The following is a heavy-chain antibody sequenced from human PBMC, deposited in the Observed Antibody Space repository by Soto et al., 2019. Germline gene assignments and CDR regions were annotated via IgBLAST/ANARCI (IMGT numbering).Heavy chain of an antibody. CDR1: GFTFSNAW. CDR3: TTEGPTTAMTLIDAFDI. Sequence: GGSLRLSCAASGFTFSNAWMSWVRQAPGKGLEWVGRIKSKTDGGTTDYAAPVKGRFTISRDDSKNTLYLQMNSLKTEDTAVYYCTTEGPTTAMTLIDAFDIWGQGTMVTVSS. CDR2: IKSKTDGGTT. V-gene: IGHV3-15*01. J-gene: IGHJ3*02. D-gene: IGHD5-18*01.